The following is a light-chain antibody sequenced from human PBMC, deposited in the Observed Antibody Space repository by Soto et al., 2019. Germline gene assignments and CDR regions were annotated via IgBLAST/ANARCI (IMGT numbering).Light chain of an antibody. CDR3: QPRSNWHPIT. CDR1: QTVRTNY. Sequence: EFVFIQGPRTLSLSPGERATLSCRAIQTVRTNYLAWYQQKPGQAPRLLIYDASNRATGIPARFSGSGSGTDFTLTISSLEPEDFAVYYCQPRSNWHPITFGQGTRLEIK. J-gene: IGKJ5*01. CDR2: DAS. V-gene: IGKV3D-11*02.